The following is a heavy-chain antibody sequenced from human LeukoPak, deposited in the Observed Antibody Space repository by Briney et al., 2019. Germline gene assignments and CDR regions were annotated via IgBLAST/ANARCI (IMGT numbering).Heavy chain of an antibody. J-gene: IGHJ4*02. Sequence: TGGSLRLSCADSGXLFSNSWMAWVRQAPGRGLEWVANINQDGSAKTCVDSVKGRFTISRDNAKNSLYMQMNSLRAEATAMYYCARDSGYTAFDYWGQGTLVTVSS. CDR2: INQDGSAK. D-gene: IGHD5-12*01. V-gene: IGHV3-7*05. CDR3: ARDSGYTAFDY. CDR1: GXLFSNSW.